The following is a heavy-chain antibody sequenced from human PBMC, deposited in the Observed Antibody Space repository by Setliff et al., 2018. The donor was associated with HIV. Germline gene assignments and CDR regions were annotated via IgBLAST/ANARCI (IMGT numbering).Heavy chain of an antibody. CDR3: ARSGYFDSSAEF. J-gene: IGHJ4*02. CDR1: GGTFGGSSA. V-gene: IGHV1-69*06. CDR2: VAPVFNTV. D-gene: IGHD3-9*01. Sequence: SVKVSCKTSGGTFGGSSAINWVRQAPGQGLEWMGRVAPVFNTVNYAQLFQDRITISADKSTSTAYMELSNLRSNDTAVYYCARSGYFDSSAEFWGQGTLVTVSS.